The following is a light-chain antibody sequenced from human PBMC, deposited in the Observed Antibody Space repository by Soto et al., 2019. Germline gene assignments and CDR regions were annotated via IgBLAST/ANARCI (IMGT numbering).Light chain of an antibody. CDR3: QHHNSYSQT. V-gene: IGKV1-5*01. J-gene: IGKJ1*01. Sequence: DIQLTQSPPTLSAPVGDRVTITCRASQSIRYYLAWYQQMPGKAPKLLIYGASSLQRGVPPRFSVSGSGTEFTLGISSLQPDYFATYFCQHHNSYSQTFGRGTKVEIK. CDR2: GAS. CDR1: QSIRYY.